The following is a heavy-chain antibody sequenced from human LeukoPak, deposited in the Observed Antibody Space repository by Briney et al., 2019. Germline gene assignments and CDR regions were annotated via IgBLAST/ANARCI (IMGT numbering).Heavy chain of an antibody. Sequence: PGGSLRLSCAASGFTFSNSWMSWVRQAPGKGLEWVANIKQDGGEKVYVDSVKGRFTISRDNAKNSLYLQMNSLRAEDTAVYYCARDTYRFFDLWGRGTLVTVSS. CDR1: GFTFSNSW. J-gene: IGHJ2*01. V-gene: IGHV3-7*01. CDR2: IKQDGGEK. CDR3: ARDTYRFFDL.